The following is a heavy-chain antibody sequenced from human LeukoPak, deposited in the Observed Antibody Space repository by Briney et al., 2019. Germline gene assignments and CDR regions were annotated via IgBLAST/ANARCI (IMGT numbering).Heavy chain of an antibody. CDR2: ISGSGATT. V-gene: IGHV3-23*01. CDR1: GFTFSSYA. J-gene: IGHJ1*01. Sequence: GGSLRLSCVASGFTFSSYAMSWVRQAPGKGLEWVSAISGSGATTHYAGSVKGRFSISRDNSKNTLYLQMNSLRAEDTALYYCAKKVVVGATSPYSDFQDWGQGTLVTVSS. D-gene: IGHD1-26*01. CDR3: AKKVVVGATSPYSDFQD.